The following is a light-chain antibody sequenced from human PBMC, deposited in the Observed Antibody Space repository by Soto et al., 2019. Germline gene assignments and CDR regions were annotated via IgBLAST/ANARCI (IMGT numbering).Light chain of an antibody. CDR3: QQYDNLPIT. Sequence: DIQMTQSPSSLSASVGDRVTITCQASQDISNYLNWYQQKPGKAPKLLIYDASNLEKGVPSRFSGSGSGTDFTFTISSLHPEDIATYYCQQYDNLPITFGQGTRLEMK. V-gene: IGKV1-33*01. J-gene: IGKJ5*01. CDR2: DAS. CDR1: QDISNY.